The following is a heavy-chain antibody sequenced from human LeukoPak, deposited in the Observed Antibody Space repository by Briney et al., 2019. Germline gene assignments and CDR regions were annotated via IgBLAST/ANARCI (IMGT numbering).Heavy chain of an antibody. D-gene: IGHD6-13*01. CDR2: IIPILTTT. CDR1: GGTFNNFG. Sequence: SVKVSCKASGGTFNNFGISWVRQAPGQGLEWMGVIIPILTTTHYAQKFKGRVTIIADESTSTASLELSSLTSEDTAVYYCARDPLAASAPGYFDYWGQGTLVTVSS. V-gene: IGHV1-69*01. J-gene: IGHJ4*02. CDR3: ARDPLAASAPGYFDY.